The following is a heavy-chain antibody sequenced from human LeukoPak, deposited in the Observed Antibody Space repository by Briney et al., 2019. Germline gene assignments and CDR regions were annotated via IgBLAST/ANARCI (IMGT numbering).Heavy chain of an antibody. CDR3: ARAATIPNNWFDP. V-gene: IGHV4-30-2*01. J-gene: IGHJ5*02. CDR2: IYHSGST. CDR1: GGSISSGGYS. Sequence: SETLSLTCAVSGGSISSGGYSWSWIRQPPGKGLEWIGYIYHSGSTYYNPSLKSRVTISADTSKNQFSLKVRSVTAADTAVYYCARAATIPNNWFDPWGQGTLVTVSS. D-gene: IGHD5-12*01.